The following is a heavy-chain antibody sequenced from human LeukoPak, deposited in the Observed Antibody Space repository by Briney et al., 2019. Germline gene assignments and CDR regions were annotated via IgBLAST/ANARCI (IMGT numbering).Heavy chain of an antibody. J-gene: IGHJ5*02. D-gene: IGHD3-10*01. CDR2: IIPIFGTA. CDR3: ARTQTRFGELSRFDP. CDR1: GGTFSSYA. V-gene: IGHV1-69*05. Sequence: SVKVSCKASGGTFSSYAISWVRQAPGQGLEWMGGIIPIFGTANYAQKFRGRVTITTDESTSTAYMELSSLRSEDTAVYYCARTQTRFGELSRFDPWGQGTLVTVSS.